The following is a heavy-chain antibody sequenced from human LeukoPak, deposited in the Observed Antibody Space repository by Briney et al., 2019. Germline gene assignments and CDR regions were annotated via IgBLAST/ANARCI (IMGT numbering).Heavy chain of an antibody. CDR3: AREGGQQLVQTYMDV. Sequence: GGSLRLSCAASGFTFSSYAMHWVRQAPGKGLEYVSAISSNGGSTYYANSVKGRFTISRDNAKNSLYLQMNSLRAEDTAVYYCAREGGQQLVQTYMDVWGKGTTVTISS. J-gene: IGHJ6*03. CDR1: GFTFSSYA. CDR2: ISSNGGST. V-gene: IGHV3-64*01. D-gene: IGHD6-13*01.